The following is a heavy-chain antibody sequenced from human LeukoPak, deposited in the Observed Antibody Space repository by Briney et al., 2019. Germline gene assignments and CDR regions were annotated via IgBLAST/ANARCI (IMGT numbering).Heavy chain of an antibody. CDR3: ARDLWGYGGNLPPHGIGY. V-gene: IGHV3-74*01. CDR2: INSDGSST. CDR1: GFTFSSYW. J-gene: IGHJ4*02. D-gene: IGHD4-23*01. Sequence: HPGGSLRLSCAASGFTFSSYWMHWVRQAPGKGLVWVSRINSDGSSTGYADSVKGRFTISRDNAKNTLYLQMNSLRAEDTAVYYCARDLWGYGGNLPPHGIGYWGQGTLVTVSS.